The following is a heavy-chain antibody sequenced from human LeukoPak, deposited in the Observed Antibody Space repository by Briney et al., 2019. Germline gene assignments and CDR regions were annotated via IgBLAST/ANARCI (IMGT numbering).Heavy chain of an antibody. CDR2: IRYDGSNK. D-gene: IGHD2-15*01. Sequence: GGSLRLSCAASGFTFSSCGMHWVRQAPGKGLEWVAFIRYDGSNKYYADSVKGRFTISRDNSKNTLYLQMNSLRAEDTAAYYCARSGLNRFDYWGQGTLVTVSS. CDR1: GFTFSSCG. CDR3: ARSGLNRFDY. V-gene: IGHV3-30*02. J-gene: IGHJ4*02.